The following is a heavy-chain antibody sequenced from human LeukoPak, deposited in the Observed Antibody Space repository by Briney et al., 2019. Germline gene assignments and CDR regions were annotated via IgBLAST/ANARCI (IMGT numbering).Heavy chain of an antibody. J-gene: IGHJ6*04. CDR3: AGGLSGYRPTTTCSF. CDR1: GGSFSGYF. CDR2: ISHVGTT. Sequence: TASETLSLTCTVHGGSFSGYFWSWIRQAPGKGLEWIGEISHVGTTNFNPSLQSRVTLSVDTSKRQFSLNLTSVTAADTAVYYCAGGLSGYRPTTTCSFWGEGTSVTVSS. D-gene: IGHD2-2*01. V-gene: IGHV4-34*01.